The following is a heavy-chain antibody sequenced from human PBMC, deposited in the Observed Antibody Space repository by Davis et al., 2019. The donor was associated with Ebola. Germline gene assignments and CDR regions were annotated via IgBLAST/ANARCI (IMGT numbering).Heavy chain of an antibody. CDR2: IRYDGSNK. Sequence: GESLKISCAASGFTFSSYGMHWVRQAPGKGLEWVAFIRYDGSNKYYADSVKGRFTISRDNSKNTLYLQMNSLRAEDTAVYYCAKILTIMFDYWGQGTLVTVSS. V-gene: IGHV3-30*02. J-gene: IGHJ4*02. D-gene: IGHD3-3*01. CDR1: GFTFSSYG. CDR3: AKILTIMFDY.